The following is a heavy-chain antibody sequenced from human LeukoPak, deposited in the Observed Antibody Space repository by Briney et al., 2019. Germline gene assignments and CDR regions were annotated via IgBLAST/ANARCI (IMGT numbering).Heavy chain of an antibody. D-gene: IGHD5-24*01. J-gene: IGHJ4*02. V-gene: IGHV3-11*01. CDR3: AIWIRTRDGYKGLFDY. CDR1: GFAFSDYY. CDR2: ISSSGSTI. Sequence: GGSLRLSCAASGFAFSDYYMRWIRQAPGKGLEWVSYISSSGSTIYYAGSVKGRFTISRDNAKNSLYLQMNSLRAEDTAVYYCAIWIRTRDGYKGLFDYWGQGTLVTVSS.